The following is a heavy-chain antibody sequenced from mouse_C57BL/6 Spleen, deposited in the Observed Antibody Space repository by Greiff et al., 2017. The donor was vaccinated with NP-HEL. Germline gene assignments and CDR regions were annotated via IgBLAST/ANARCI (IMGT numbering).Heavy chain of an antibody. CDR3: ARDGDTTVVAPYHYAMDY. Sequence: VQLQQPGAELVKPGASVKMSCKASGYTFTSYWITWVKQRPGQGLEWIGDIYPGSGSTNYNEKFKSKATLTADTSSSTAYMQLSSLTSEDSAVYYCARDGDTTVVAPYHYAMDYWGQGTSVTVSS. V-gene: IGHV1-55*01. CDR2: IYPGSGST. CDR1: GYTFTSYW. J-gene: IGHJ4*01. D-gene: IGHD1-1*01.